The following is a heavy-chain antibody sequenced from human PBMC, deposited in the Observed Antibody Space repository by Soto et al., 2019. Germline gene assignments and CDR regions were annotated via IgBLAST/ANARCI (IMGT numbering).Heavy chain of an antibody. Sequence: PSETLSLTCTVSGGSVSSGSYYWSWVRQPPGKGLEWIGEIYHSGSTNYNPSLKSRVTISVDKSKNQFSLKLSSVTAADTAVYYCARGHYYDSSGYSYYYGMDVWGQGTTVTVSS. J-gene: IGHJ6*02. CDR1: GGSVSSGSYY. D-gene: IGHD3-22*01. CDR2: IYHSGST. V-gene: IGHV4-39*07. CDR3: ARGHYYDSSGYSYYYGMDV.